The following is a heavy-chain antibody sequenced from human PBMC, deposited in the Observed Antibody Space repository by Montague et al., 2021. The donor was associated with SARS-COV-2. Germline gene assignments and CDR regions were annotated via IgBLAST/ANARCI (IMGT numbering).Heavy chain of an antibody. CDR3: ARLSSDIGGYFWFDP. CDR1: GGSISSGTW. CDR2: ISHSGGT. D-gene: IGHD1-26*01. Sequence: LSLTCAVSGGSISSGTWWTWVRQPPGKGLEWIGEISHSGGTNYNPSLKSRVTISVDKSKNQFSLNPNSVAAADTAVYYCARLSSDIGGYFWFDPWGQGTLVSVSS. J-gene: IGHJ5*02. V-gene: IGHV4-4*02.